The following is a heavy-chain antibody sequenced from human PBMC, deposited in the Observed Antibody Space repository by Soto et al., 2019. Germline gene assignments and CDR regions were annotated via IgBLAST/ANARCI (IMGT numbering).Heavy chain of an antibody. D-gene: IGHD3-22*01. CDR1: GYSFTSYW. V-gene: IGHV5-51*01. CDR3: ARHPHYYDSAQATFSFDY. Sequence: PGASLKISCKGSGYSFTSYWIGWVRQMPGKGLEWMGIIYPGDSDTRYSPSFQGQVTISADKSISTAYLQWSSLKASDTAMYYCARHPHYYDSAQATFSFDYWGQGTLVTVSS. J-gene: IGHJ4*02. CDR2: IYPGDSDT.